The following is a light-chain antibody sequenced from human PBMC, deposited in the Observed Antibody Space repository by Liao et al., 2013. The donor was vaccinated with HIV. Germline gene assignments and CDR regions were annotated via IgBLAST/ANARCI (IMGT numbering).Light chain of an antibody. CDR1: KLGDKY. CDR2: QDG. V-gene: IGLV3-1*01. CDR3: QAWDSSTVV. J-gene: IGLJ2*01. Sequence: SYELTQPPSVSVSPGQTASITCSADKLGDKYAYWYQQKPGQSPVLVIYQDGIRPSGIPERFSGSNSGNTATLTVSGTQAMDEADYYCQAWDSSTVVFGGGTKLTVL.